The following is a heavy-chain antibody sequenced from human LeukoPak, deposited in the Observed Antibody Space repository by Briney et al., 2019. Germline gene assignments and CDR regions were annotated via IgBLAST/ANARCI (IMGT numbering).Heavy chain of an antibody. CDR2: IYYSGST. J-gene: IGHJ4*02. CDR1: GGSISSGDYY. Sequence: SSETLSLTCSVSGGSISSGDYYWSWIRQPPGKGLEWIGYIYYSGSTYYNPSLKSRVTISVDTSKNQFSLKPSSVTAADTAVYYCARAYGDYSVSDYWGQGTLVTVSS. D-gene: IGHD4-17*01. V-gene: IGHV4-30-4*01. CDR3: ARAYGDYSVSDY.